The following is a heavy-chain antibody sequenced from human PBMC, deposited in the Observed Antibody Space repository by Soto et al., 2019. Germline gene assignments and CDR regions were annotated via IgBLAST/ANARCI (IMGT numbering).Heavy chain of an antibody. CDR2: IYWNGDK. Sequence: SGLTLVKPTQTLTLTCTFSGFSLKAGGMGVGWIRQPPGKALEWLALIYWNGDKRYNPSLKTRLTITKDTSKNQVVLTMTDMDPVDTATYYCAHRQYNFWSDSTVWFDPWGQGTLVTVSS. J-gene: IGHJ5*02. D-gene: IGHD3-3*01. CDR3: AHRQYNFWSDSTVWFDP. CDR1: GFSLKAGGMG. V-gene: IGHV2-5*01.